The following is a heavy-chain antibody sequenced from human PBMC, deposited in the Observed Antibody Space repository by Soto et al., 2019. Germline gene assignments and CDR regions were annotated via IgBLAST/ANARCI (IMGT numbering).Heavy chain of an antibody. Sequence: ASVKVSCKASGYTFTSYYMHWVRQAPGQGLEWMGIINPSGGSTSYAQKFQGRVTMTTDTSTSTAYMELSSLRSEDTAVYYCARAANIYDSSGYDWFYFDYWGQGTLVTVSS. D-gene: IGHD3-22*01. V-gene: IGHV1-46*01. CDR1: GYTFTSYY. J-gene: IGHJ4*02. CDR2: INPSGGST. CDR3: ARAANIYDSSGYDWFYFDY.